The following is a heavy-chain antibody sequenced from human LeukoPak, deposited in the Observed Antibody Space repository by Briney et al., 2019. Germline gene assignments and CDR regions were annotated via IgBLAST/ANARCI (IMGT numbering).Heavy chain of an antibody. Sequence: GSLRLSCAASGFTFSSYGMHWVRQAPGKGLEWVAVISYDGSNKYYADSVKGRFTISRDNSKNTLYLQMNSLRAEDTAVYYCAKDALTTVTTRFDYWGQGTLVTVSS. CDR3: AKDALTTVTTRFDY. D-gene: IGHD4-17*01. CDR1: GFTFSSYG. J-gene: IGHJ4*02. V-gene: IGHV3-30*18. CDR2: ISYDGSNK.